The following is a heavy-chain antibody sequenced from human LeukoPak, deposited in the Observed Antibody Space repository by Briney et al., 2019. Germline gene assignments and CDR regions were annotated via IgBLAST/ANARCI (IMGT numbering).Heavy chain of an antibody. V-gene: IGHV3-48*01. D-gene: IGHD6-19*01. Sequence: GGSLRLSCAASGFTFTKYSMNWVRQAPGKGLEWLSYINNSSSIIYHTDSVKGRFTISRDNSKNTLYLQMGSLRAEDMAVYYCAREVLAVAGTSPAFDIWGQGTMVTVSS. J-gene: IGHJ3*02. CDR3: AREVLAVAGTSPAFDI. CDR2: INNSSSII. CDR1: GFTFTKYS.